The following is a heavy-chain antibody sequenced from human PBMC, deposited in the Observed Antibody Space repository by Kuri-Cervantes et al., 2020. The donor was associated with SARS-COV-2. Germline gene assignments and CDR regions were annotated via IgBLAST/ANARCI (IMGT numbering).Heavy chain of an antibody. V-gene: IGHV3-23*01. D-gene: IGHD6-19*01. CDR1: GFTFSSYA. J-gene: IGHJ6*02. CDR2: ISGSGGST. CDR3: AKARRGQWLASYYYYGMDV. Sequence: GESLKISCAASGFTFSSYAMSWVRQAPGKGLEWVSAISGSGGSTYYADSVKGRFTISRDNSKNTLYLQMNSLRAEDTAVYYCAKARRGQWLASYYYYGMDVWGQGTTVTVSS.